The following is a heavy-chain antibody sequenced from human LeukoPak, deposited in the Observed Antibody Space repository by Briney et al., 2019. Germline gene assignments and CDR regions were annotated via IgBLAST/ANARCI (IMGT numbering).Heavy chain of an antibody. CDR3: ASFHEVVPAAIDHNWFGP. Sequence: SETLSLTCAVYGGSFSGYYWSWIRQPPGKGLEWIGEINHSGSTNYNPSLKSRVTISVDTSKNQFSLKLSSVTAADTAVYYCASFHEVVPAAIDHNWFGPWGQGTLVTVSS. CDR1: GGSFSGYY. V-gene: IGHV4-34*01. D-gene: IGHD2-2*01. J-gene: IGHJ5*02. CDR2: INHSGST.